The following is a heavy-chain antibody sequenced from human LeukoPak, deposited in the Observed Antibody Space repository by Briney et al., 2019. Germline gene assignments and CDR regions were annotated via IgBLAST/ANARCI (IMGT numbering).Heavy chain of an antibody. Sequence: SETLSLTCAVYGGSFSGSYWSWIRQPPGKGLEWIGEINHSGSTKYNPSLKSRLTISVDTSKNQFPLKLTSVTAADTAVYYCARGPNWGGNSLNFHHWGQGTLVTVSS. CDR2: INHSGST. CDR1: GGSFSGSY. CDR3: ARGPNWGGNSLNFHH. J-gene: IGHJ1*01. V-gene: IGHV4-34*01. D-gene: IGHD4-23*01.